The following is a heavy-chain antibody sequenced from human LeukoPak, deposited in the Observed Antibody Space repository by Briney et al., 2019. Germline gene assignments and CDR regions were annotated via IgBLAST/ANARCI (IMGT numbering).Heavy chain of an antibody. D-gene: IGHD3-10*01. Sequence: GGSLRLSCAASGFTVSSNYVSWVHQAPGKGLEWVSVIYSGGSTYYADSVKGRFTISRDNSKNTLYLQMNSLRAEDTAVYYCARDSPYGSGTYLADWGQGTLVTVSS. V-gene: IGHV3-53*01. CDR1: GFTVSSNY. CDR2: IYSGGST. J-gene: IGHJ4*02. CDR3: ARDSPYGSGTYLAD.